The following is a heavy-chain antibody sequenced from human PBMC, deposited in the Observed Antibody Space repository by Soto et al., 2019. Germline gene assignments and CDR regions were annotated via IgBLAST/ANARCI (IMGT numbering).Heavy chain of an antibody. CDR1: GGSFSDYY. CDR3: ARGLAGSGKFRYFDS. J-gene: IGHJ4*02. Sequence: QVQLQQWGAGLLKPSETLSLKCAVYGGSFSDYYLSWIRQPPGMGLEWIGEISHGGSTNYNPSLKSRVTLSVATSQNKFSLRRSSVTAADTAVFSCARGLAGSGKFRYFDSWGQGTLVTASS. CDR2: ISHGGST. V-gene: IGHV4-34*01. D-gene: IGHD1-26*01.